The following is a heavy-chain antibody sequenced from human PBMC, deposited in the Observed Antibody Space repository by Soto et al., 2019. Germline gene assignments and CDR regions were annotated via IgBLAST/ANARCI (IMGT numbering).Heavy chain of an antibody. CDR2: INAGNGNT. Sequence: QVQLVQSGAEVKKPGASVKVSCKASGITFSTYAIHWVRQAPGQRLEWMGWINAGNGNTRYSQKCQGRVTLTRDTSASTAYMDLSSLRSEDTAIYYCARAISGYVTWGQGTLVTVSS. D-gene: IGHD5-12*01. V-gene: IGHV1-3*01. CDR3: ARAISGYVT. J-gene: IGHJ5*02. CDR1: GITFSTYA.